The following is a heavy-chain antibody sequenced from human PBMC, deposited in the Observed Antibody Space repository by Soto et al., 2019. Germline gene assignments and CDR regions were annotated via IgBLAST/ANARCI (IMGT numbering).Heavy chain of an antibody. J-gene: IGHJ4*02. CDR3: AREGSSWFDY. CDR2: IYYSGST. D-gene: IGHD6-13*01. V-gene: IGHV4-39*01. Sequence: PSQTLSLPCTVSGGSISSSSYYWGWIRQPPGKGLEWIGSIYYSGSTYYNPSLKSRVTISVDTSKNQFSLKLSHLPPAETAVSYCAREGSSWFDYWSRGTRVTVSS. CDR1: GGSISSSSYY.